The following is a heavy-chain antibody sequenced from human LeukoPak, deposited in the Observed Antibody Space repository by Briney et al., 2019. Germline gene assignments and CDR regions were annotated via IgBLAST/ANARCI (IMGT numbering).Heavy chain of an antibody. CDR2: ISGFNGNT. CDR1: AYTFTRAG. Sequence: AAVKVSCKASAYTFTRAGISWVRQAPGQGLQWMGWISGFNGNTNYAQNLQDTVTMTTDTSTSTAYMELRSLRSDDTAVYYCARDNEGYPRWFDPWGQGTLVTVSS. J-gene: IGHJ5*02. CDR3: ARDNEGYPRWFDP. V-gene: IGHV1-18*01. D-gene: IGHD5-12*01.